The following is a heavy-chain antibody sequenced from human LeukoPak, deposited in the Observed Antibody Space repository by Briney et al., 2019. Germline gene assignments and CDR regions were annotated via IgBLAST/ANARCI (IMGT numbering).Heavy chain of an antibody. CDR1: GFSLTTSGVG. CDR3: AHSPSHYDILTGYYLFDY. J-gene: IGHJ4*02. D-gene: IGHD3-9*01. Sequence: SGPTLVKPTQTPTLTCTFSGFSLTTSGVGVGWIRQPPGKALEWLALIYWDDDKRYSPSLKSRLTITKDTSKNQVVLTMTKMDPVDTATYYCAHSPSHYDILTGYYLFDYWGQGTLVTVSS. V-gene: IGHV2-5*02. CDR2: IYWDDDK.